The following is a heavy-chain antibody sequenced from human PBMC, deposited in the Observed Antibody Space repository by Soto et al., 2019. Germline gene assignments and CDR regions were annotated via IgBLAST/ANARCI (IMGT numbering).Heavy chain of an antibody. J-gene: IGHJ4*02. CDR1: GFTFSSYT. Sequence: QVHRVESGGVVVQPGRSLRLSCAASGFTFSSYTMHWVRQAPGRGLEWLAVISQDGGIQHYADSVKGRLTISRDNSESTLYLQMNGVSSEDTAVYYCVTSVLSFAYWGQGSLVTVSP. V-gene: IGHV3-30-3*01. CDR2: ISQDGGIQ. CDR3: VTSVLSFAY. D-gene: IGHD4-17*01.